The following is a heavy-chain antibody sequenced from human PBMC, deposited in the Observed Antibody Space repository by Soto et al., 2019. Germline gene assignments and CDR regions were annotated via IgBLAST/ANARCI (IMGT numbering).Heavy chain of an antibody. J-gene: IGHJ3*02. V-gene: IGHV4-39*01. CDR2: IYYSGST. CDR3: ASLPKDIVLMVYGHAFDI. D-gene: IGHD2-8*01. CDR1: GGSISSSSYY. Sequence: SETLSLTCTVSGGSISSSSYYWGWIRQPPGKGLEWIGSIYYSGSTYYNPSLKSRVTISVDTSKNQFSLKLSSVTAADTAVYYCASLPKDIVLMVYGHAFDIWGQGTMVTVSS.